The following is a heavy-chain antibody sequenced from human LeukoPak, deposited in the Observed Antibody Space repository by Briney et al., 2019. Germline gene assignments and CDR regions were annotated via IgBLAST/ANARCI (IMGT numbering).Heavy chain of an antibody. CDR3: ARGTTVTTICYFDY. CDR2: ISSSSSTI. CDR1: GFTFSSYS. V-gene: IGHV3-48*01. D-gene: IGHD4-17*01. Sequence: GGSLRLSCAASGFTFSSYSMNWVRQAPGKGLEWVSYISSSSSTIYYADSVKGRFTISRDNAKNSLYLQMNSLSAEDTAVYYCARGTTVTTICYFDYWGQGTLVTVSS. J-gene: IGHJ4*02.